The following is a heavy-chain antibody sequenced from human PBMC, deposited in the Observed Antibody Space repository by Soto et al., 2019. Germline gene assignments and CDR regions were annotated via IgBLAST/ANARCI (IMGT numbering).Heavy chain of an antibody. Sequence: SETLSLTCTVSGGSISSSSYYWGWIRQPPGKGLEWIGSIYYSGSTYYNPSLKSRVTISVDTSKNQFSLKLSSVTAADTAVYYCARSTNTLKDIVVVVAAIYAFDIWGQGTMVTVSS. J-gene: IGHJ3*02. CDR1: GGSISSSSYY. CDR2: IYYSGST. V-gene: IGHV4-39*01. D-gene: IGHD2-15*01. CDR3: ARSTNTLKDIVVVVAAIYAFDI.